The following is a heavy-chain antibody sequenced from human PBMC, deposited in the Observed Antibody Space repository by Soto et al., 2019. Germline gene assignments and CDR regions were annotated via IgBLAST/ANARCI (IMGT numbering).Heavy chain of an antibody. Sequence: ASVKVSGKASGDTFTSYDINWVRQATGQGREWMGWMNPNSGNTGYAQKFQGRVTITADESTSTAYMELSSLRSEGTAVYYCARDRSPRHSSGYYYVGYDAFDIWGQGTMVTVS. CDR3: ARDRSPRHSSGYYYVGYDAFDI. V-gene: IGHV1-8*01. CDR1: GDTFTSYD. D-gene: IGHD3-22*01. CDR2: MNPNSGNT. J-gene: IGHJ3*02.